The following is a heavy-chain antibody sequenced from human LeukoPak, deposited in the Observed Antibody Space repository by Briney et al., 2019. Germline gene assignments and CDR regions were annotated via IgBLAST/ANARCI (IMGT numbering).Heavy chain of an antibody. CDR3: ARRARENWYFDL. CDR1: GESFSGFH. Sequence: PSETLSLTCAVYGESFSGFHWSWIRQPPGKGLEWIGEINHSGGTNSNPSLKSRVTISADTPKNQFSLKLSSVTAADTAVYYCARRARENWYFDLWGRGTLVTVSS. CDR2: INHSGGT. V-gene: IGHV4-34*01. J-gene: IGHJ2*01.